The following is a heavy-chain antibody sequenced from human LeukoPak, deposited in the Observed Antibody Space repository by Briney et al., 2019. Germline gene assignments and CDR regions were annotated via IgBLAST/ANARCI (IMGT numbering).Heavy chain of an antibody. CDR3: ARGDILTGRYFDH. CDR2: INHSGST. V-gene: IGHV4-34*01. Sequence: SETLSLTCAVYGGSFSGYYWSWIRQPPGKGLEWIGEINHSGSTNYNPSLKSRVTMSVDTSKNQFSLKLSSVTAADTAVYYCARGDILTGRYFDHWGQGTLVTVSS. J-gene: IGHJ4*02. CDR1: GGSFSGYY. D-gene: IGHD3-9*01.